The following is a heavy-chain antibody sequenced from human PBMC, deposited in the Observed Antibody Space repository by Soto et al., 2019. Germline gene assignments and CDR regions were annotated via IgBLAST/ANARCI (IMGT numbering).Heavy chain of an antibody. CDR3: ARVPYP. CDR1: GGSFIGGGFS. V-gene: IGHV4-30-2*01. J-gene: IGHJ5*02. Sequence: TLPLRCTVSGGSFIGGGFSWSWIRQPPGKGLEWIGYIYHSVSTYYNPSLKSRVTISVDRSKNQFPLKLSSVTAADTAVYYCARVPYPWGQGTLVTVSS. CDR2: IYHSVST.